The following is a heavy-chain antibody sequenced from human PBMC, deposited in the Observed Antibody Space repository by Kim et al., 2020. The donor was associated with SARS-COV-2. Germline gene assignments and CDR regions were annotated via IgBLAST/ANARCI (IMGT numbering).Heavy chain of an antibody. J-gene: IGHJ5*02. Sequence: LKRRVTISVDTSKNQFALKLSSVTAADSAVYYCAREPGIAVAGSGWFDPWGQGTLVTVSS. D-gene: IGHD6-19*01. V-gene: IGHV4-59*01. CDR3: AREPGIAVAGSGWFDP.